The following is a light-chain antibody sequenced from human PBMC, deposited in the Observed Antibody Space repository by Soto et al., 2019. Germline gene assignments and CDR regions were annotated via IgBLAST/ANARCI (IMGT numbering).Light chain of an antibody. CDR1: QSVGTN. CDR3: QQYNDWPHT. CDR2: GAS. V-gene: IGKV3-15*01. J-gene: IGKJ2*01. Sequence: EIVLTQSPATLSVTPGERATLSCRASQSVGTNLAWSQQKPGQAPRLLIYGASTRAAGAPARFSGSGSGADFTLTISSLQSEDFAVYYCQQYNDWPHTFGQGTKLEI.